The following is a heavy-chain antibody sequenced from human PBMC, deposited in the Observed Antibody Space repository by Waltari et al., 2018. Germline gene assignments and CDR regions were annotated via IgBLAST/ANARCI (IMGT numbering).Heavy chain of an antibody. J-gene: IGHJ2*01. D-gene: IGHD4-17*01. CDR1: GGSISSSSYY. CDR3: TANMTTGFWYFDL. CDR2: IRSKAYGGTT. Sequence: LQLQESGPGLVKPSETLSLTCTVSGGSISSSSYYWGWVRQAPGKGLEWVGFIRSKAYGGTTEYAASVKGRFTISRDDSKSIAYLQMNSLKTEDTAVYYCTANMTTGFWYFDLWGRGTLVTVSS. V-gene: IGHV3-49*02.